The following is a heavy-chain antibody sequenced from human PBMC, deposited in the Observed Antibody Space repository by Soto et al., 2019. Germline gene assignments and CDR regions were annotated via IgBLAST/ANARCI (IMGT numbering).Heavy chain of an antibody. V-gene: IGHV3-21*04. Sequence: GGSLRLSCVASGFTFSSYSVNWVRQAPGMGLEWVSSISSANAYIYYADSVKGRFTISRDNAKNSLFLQMSSLRAEDTALYYCAKALSSGSTDFDYWGQGTLVTVSS. CDR2: ISSANAYI. J-gene: IGHJ4*02. CDR3: AKALSSGSTDFDY. D-gene: IGHD6-19*01. CDR1: GFTFSSYS.